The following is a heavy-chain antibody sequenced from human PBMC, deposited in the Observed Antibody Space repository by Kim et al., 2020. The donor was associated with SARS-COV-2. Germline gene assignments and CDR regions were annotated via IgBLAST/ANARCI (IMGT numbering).Heavy chain of an antibody. CDR2: INHSGST. V-gene: IGHV4-34*01. CDR1: GGSFSGYY. CDR3: ARGLIIHYGGNSGGFDY. J-gene: IGHJ4*02. D-gene: IGHD4-17*01. Sequence: SETLSLTCAVYGGSFSGYYWSWIRQPPGKGLEWIGEINHSGSTNYNPSLKSRVTISVDTSKNQFSLKLSSVTAADTAVYYCARGLIIHYGGNSGGFDYWGQGTLVTVSS.